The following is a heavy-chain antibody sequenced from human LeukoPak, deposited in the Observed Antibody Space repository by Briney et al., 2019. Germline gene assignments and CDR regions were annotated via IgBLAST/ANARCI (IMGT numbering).Heavy chain of an antibody. V-gene: IGHV3-48*01. J-gene: IGHJ2*01. CDR1: GFIFDSYS. CDR3: ALRPGWYFDL. Sequence: GGSLTLSCAASGFIFDSYSMNWVRQAPGKGLEWVSYISSGGSMINYADSVRGRFAISRDNANNSLYLQMNSLRAEDTAVYYCALRPGWYFDLWAVAPWSLSPQ. D-gene: IGHD3-16*01. CDR2: ISSGGSMI.